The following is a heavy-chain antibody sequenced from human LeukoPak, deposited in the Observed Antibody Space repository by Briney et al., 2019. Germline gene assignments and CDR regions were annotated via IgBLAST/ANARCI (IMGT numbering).Heavy chain of an antibody. J-gene: IGHJ4*02. CDR1: GGSISSYY. CDR2: ISYSGST. Sequence: SETLSLTCTVSGGSISSYYWNWIRQPPGKGLEWIGYISYSGSTNYNPSLKSRVTISVDTSKNQLSLKLNSVTAADTAVYYCARGRRKIWWLNYFDYWGQGTLVTVSS. D-gene: IGHD2-8*02. V-gene: IGHV4-59*01. CDR3: ARGRRKIWWLNYFDY.